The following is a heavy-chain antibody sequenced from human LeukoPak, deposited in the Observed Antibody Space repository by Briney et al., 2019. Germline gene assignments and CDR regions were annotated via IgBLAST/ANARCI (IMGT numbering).Heavy chain of an antibody. D-gene: IGHD2-15*01. CDR1: GSSISSGYY. CDR3: ARLCGGSCYSVPD. J-gene: IGHJ4*02. CDR2: IYHSGST. Sequence: PSETLSLTCAVSGSSISSGYYWGWIRQPPGKGLEWIGSIYHSGSTYYNPSLKSRVTILVDTSKNQFSLKLSSVTAADTAVYYCARLCGGSCYSVPDWGQGTLVTVSS. V-gene: IGHV4-38-2*01.